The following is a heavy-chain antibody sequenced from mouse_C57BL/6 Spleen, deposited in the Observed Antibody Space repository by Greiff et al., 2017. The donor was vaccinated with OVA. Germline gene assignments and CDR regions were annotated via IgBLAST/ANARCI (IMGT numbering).Heavy chain of an antibody. CDR2: IYPRSGNT. CDR3: ARSPFYYDYDGDAMDY. D-gene: IGHD2-4*01. V-gene: IGHV1-81*01. Sequence: QVQLKQSGAELARPGASVKLSCKASGYTFTSYGISWVKQRTGQGLEWIGEIYPRSGNTYYNEKFKGKATLTADKSSSTAYMELRSLTSEDSAVYFCARSPFYYDYDGDAMDYWGQGTSVTVSS. J-gene: IGHJ4*01. CDR1: GYTFTSYG.